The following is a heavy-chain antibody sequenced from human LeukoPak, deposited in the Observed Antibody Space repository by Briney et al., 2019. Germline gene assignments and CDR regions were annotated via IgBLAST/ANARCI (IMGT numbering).Heavy chain of an antibody. CDR2: INPNSGGT. D-gene: IGHD6-6*01. CDR1: GYTFTGYY. CDR3: ARARRAARPPGYFDY. V-gene: IGHV1-2*02. Sequence: ASVKVSCKASGYTFTGYYMHWVRQAPGQGLEWVGWINPNSGGTNYAQKFQGRVTMTRDTSISTAYMELSRLRSDDTAVYYCARARRAARPPGYFDYWGQGTLVTVSS. J-gene: IGHJ4*02.